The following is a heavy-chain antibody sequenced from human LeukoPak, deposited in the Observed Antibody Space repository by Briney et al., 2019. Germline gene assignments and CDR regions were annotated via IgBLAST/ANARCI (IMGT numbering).Heavy chain of an antibody. Sequence: GGSLRLSCAASGFTFSSYSMNWVRQASGKGLEWVSYISSSSTIYYADSVKGRFTISKDNAKNSLYLQMNSLRAEDTAVYYCAKEVADDFWSGFGAFDIWGQGTMVTVSS. J-gene: IGHJ3*02. CDR1: GFTFSSYS. V-gene: IGHV3-48*01. D-gene: IGHD3-3*01. CDR2: ISSSSTI. CDR3: AKEVADDFWSGFGAFDI.